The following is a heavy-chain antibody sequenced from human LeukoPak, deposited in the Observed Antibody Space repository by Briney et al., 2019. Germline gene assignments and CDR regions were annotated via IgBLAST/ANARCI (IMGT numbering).Heavy chain of an antibody. J-gene: IGHJ4*02. V-gene: IGHV3-23*01. Sequence: GGSLRLSCAASGFTFSSYAMSWVRQAPGKGLEWVSAISGSGGSTYYADSVKGRFTISRDNSKNTLYLQMNSLRAEDTAVHYCAKGGDIVVVPAARDFDYWGQGTLVTVSS. D-gene: IGHD2-2*01. CDR3: AKGGDIVVVPAARDFDY. CDR1: GFTFSSYA. CDR2: ISGSGGST.